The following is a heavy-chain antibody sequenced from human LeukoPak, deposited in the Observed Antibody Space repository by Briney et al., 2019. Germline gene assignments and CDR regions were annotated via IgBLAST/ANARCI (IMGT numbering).Heavy chain of an antibody. D-gene: IGHD2-2*02. Sequence: WIGEINHSGSTNYNPSLKSRVTISVDTSKNQFSLKLSSVTAADTAVYYCARGKGKPAAIDHWGQGTLVTVSS. J-gene: IGHJ4*02. CDR3: ARGKGKPAAIDH. CDR2: INHSGST. V-gene: IGHV4-34*01.